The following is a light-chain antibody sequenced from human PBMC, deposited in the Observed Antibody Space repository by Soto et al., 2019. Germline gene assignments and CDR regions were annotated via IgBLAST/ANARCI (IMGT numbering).Light chain of an antibody. V-gene: IGKV1-5*03. CDR2: KAS. CDR1: QSISNW. J-gene: IGKJ4*01. CDR3: QSGVT. Sequence: DIQMTQSPSTLSASVGDRVTITCRASQSISNWLAWYQQKPGKAPKLLIYKASSLESVVPSRFSGSGSGTEFTLTISSLQPDDFAAYYCQSGVTFGGGTKVEIK.